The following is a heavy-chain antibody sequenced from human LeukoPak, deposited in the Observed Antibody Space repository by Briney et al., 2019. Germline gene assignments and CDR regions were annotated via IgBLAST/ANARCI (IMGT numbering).Heavy chain of an antibody. V-gene: IGHV5-51*01. CDR1: GYSFTSYL. CDR2: IYPGDSDT. D-gene: IGHD6-19*01. J-gene: IGHJ4*02. Sequence: GESLKISCKGSGYSFTSYLIGWVRQMPGKGLELMGIIYPGDSDTKYSPSFQGHVTISADKSISTAYLQWSSLKASDTAMYYCARHEEVADPFDYWGKGTLVTVSS. CDR3: ARHEEVADPFDY.